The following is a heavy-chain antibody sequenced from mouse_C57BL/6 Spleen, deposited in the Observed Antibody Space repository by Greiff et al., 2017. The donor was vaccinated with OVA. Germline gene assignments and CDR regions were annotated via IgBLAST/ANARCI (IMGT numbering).Heavy chain of an antibody. CDR1: GYTFTDYE. CDR2: IDPETGGT. Sequence: VQLQQSGAELVRPGASVTLSCKASGYTFTDYEMHWVKQTPVHGLEWIGAIDPETGGTAYNQKFKGKAILTADKSSSTAYMELRSLTSEDSAVYYCTKTGTDAMDDWGQGTSVTVSS. J-gene: IGHJ4*01. D-gene: IGHD4-1*01. V-gene: IGHV1-15*01. CDR3: TKTGTDAMDD.